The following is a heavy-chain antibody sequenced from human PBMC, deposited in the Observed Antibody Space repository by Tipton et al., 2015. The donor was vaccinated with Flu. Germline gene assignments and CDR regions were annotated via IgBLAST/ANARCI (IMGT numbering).Heavy chain of an antibody. Sequence: LRLSCTVSGGSISNYFWSWIRQSPGKGLEWIGFIYYSGSTNSNPSLESRVTISVDTSKNQFSLKIHSVTTADTAVYYCARGVAPGGAYYFDYWGRGTLVTVSS. V-gene: IGHV4-59*01. CDR2: IYYSGST. D-gene: IGHD6-13*01. CDR3: ARGVAPGGAYYFDY. J-gene: IGHJ4*02. CDR1: GGSISNYF.